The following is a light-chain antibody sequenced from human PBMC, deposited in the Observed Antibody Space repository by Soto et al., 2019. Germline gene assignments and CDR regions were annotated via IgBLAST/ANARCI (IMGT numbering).Light chain of an antibody. CDR1: QSLLHSNGYNY. J-gene: IGKJ2*01. CDR3: MQALQTPYT. Sequence: ENVMTQSPLSLPVTPGEAASISCRSSQSLLHSNGYNYLNWYLQKPGQSPQLLIYLASNRAPGVPDRFSGSTSGTDFTLKISRVEAEDVGVYYCMQALQTPYTFCQGTKLEIK. CDR2: LAS. V-gene: IGKV2-28*01.